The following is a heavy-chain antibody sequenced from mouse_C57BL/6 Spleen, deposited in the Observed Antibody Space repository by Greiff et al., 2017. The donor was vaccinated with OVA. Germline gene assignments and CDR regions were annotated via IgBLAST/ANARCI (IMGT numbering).Heavy chain of an antibody. CDR1: GFTFSSYA. CDR2: ISDGGSYT. CDR3: AREDYYSHYFDY. J-gene: IGHJ2*01. Sequence: EVKLMESGGGLVKPGGSLKLSCAASGFTFSSYAMSWVRQTPEKRLEWVATISDGGSYTYYPANVKGRFTLSRDNAKNNLYLQMSHLKSADTAMYYCAREDYYSHYFDYWGQGTTLTVSS. V-gene: IGHV5-4*01. D-gene: IGHD2-12*01.